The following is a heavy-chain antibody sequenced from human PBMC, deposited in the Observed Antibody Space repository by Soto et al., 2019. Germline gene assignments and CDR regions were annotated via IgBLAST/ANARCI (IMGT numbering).Heavy chain of an antibody. CDR3: ARSDDYVWGSYRFGWFDP. Sequence: QFQLVQSGAEVKKPGSSVKVSCKASGGTFSSYTISWVRQAPGQGLEWMGRIIPILRIANYAQKFQGRVTITADKSTSTAFMELSSLRSEDTAVYYCARSDDYVWGSYRFGWFDPWGQGTLVTVSS. D-gene: IGHD3-16*02. CDR2: IIPILRIA. CDR1: GGTFSSYT. J-gene: IGHJ5*02. V-gene: IGHV1-69*02.